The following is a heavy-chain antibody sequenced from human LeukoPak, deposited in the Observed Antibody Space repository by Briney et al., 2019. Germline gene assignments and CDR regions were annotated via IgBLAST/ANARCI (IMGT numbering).Heavy chain of an antibody. CDR1: GGSISSYY. D-gene: IGHD3-22*01. Sequence: SETLSLTCTVSGGSISSYYWSWIRQPPGKGLEWIGYIYYSGSTNYNPSLKSRVTISVDTSKNQFSLKLSSVTAADTAVYYCARDRPFLSSGFRWLDPWGQGTLVTVSS. V-gene: IGHV4-59*01. J-gene: IGHJ5*02. CDR3: ARDRPFLSSGFRWLDP. CDR2: IYYSGST.